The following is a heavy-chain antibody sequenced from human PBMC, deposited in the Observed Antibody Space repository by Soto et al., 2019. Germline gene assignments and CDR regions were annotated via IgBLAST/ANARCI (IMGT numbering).Heavy chain of an antibody. CDR2: ISSSSSYI. CDR3: AIDLRDDYDILTGYISGMDV. J-gene: IGHJ6*02. CDR1: GFTFSSYS. V-gene: IGHV3-21*01. D-gene: IGHD3-9*01. Sequence: GGSLRLSCAASGFTFSSYSMNWVRQAPGKGLEWVSSISSSSSYIYYADSVKGRFTISRDNAKNSLYLQMNSLRAEDTAVYYCAIDLRDDYDILTGYISGMDVWGQGTTVTVSS.